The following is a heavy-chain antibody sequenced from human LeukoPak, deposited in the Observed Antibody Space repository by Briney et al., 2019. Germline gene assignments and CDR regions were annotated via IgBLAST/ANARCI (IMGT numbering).Heavy chain of an antibody. J-gene: IGHJ4*02. CDR3: ARMGAIAGASANPDY. D-gene: IGHD4/OR15-4a*01. Sequence: SETLSLTCTVSGGSISSYYWSWIRQPAGKGLEWIGRIYISGSTNYNPSLKSRVTMSVDTSKNQFSLKLSSVTAADTAVYYCARMGAIAGASANPDYWGQGTLVTVSS. CDR2: IYISGST. V-gene: IGHV4-4*07. CDR1: GGSISSYY.